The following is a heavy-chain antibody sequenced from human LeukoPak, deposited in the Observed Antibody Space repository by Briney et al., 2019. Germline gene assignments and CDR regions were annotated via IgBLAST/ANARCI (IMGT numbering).Heavy chain of an antibody. J-gene: IGHJ4*02. D-gene: IGHD2-2*01. CDR2: IYTSGST. Sequence: SETLSLTCTVSGGSISSGSYYWSWIRQPVGKGLEWIGRIYTSGSTNYNPSLKSRVTISVDTSKNQFSLKLSSVTAADTAVYYCASNLVVPAATYFDYWGQGTLVTVSS. CDR3: ASNLVVPAATYFDY. CDR1: GGSISSGSYY. V-gene: IGHV4-61*02.